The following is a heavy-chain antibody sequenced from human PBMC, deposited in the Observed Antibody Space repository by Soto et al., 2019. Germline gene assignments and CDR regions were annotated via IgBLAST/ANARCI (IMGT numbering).Heavy chain of an antibody. Sequence: GESLKISCKGSGFSFTRQWIAWVRQMPGKGLEWKGTVYPSDSHTRYSPSFQGQVTISADKSISTAYMELSSLRSEDTAIYYCASSYGSGYRAFDYWGQGALVTVSS. J-gene: IGHJ4*02. CDR1: GFSFTRQW. V-gene: IGHV5-51*01. CDR2: VYPSDSHT. CDR3: ASSYGSGYRAFDY. D-gene: IGHD3-10*01.